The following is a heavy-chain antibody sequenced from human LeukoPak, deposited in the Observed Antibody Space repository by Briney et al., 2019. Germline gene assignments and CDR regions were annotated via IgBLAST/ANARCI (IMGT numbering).Heavy chain of an antibody. CDR2: INHSGST. CDR3: ASRYCSSTSCYTENWCDP. CDR1: GGSFSGYY. D-gene: IGHD2-2*02. Sequence: SETLSLTCAVSGGSFSGYYWSCIRQPPGKGLEWIGEINHSGSTTYNPSPKSRVTISVDTSKNQFSLKLSSVTAADTAVYYSASRYCSSTSCYTENWCDPWGQGTLVTVSP. V-gene: IGHV4-34*01. J-gene: IGHJ5*02.